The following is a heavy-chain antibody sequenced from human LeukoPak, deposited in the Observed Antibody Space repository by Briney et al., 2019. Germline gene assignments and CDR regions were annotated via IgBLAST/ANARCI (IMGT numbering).Heavy chain of an antibody. J-gene: IGHJ4*02. Sequence: SVKVSCKASGGTFSSYAISWVRQAPGQGLEWMGGIIPIFGTANYAQKFQGRVTITADESTSTAYMELSSLRSEDTVVYYCARYGITKQQLDYFDYWGQGTLVTVSS. CDR2: IIPIFGTA. CDR3: ARYGITKQQLDYFDY. CDR1: GGTFSSYA. D-gene: IGHD6-13*01. V-gene: IGHV1-69*01.